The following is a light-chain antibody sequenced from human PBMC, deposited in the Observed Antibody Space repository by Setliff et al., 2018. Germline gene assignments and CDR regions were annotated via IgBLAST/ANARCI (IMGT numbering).Light chain of an antibody. V-gene: IGLV1-47*01. CDR3: ATWDDSLSAYA. CDR1: ASNIGKNF. CDR2: RNN. J-gene: IGLJ1*01. Sequence: QSVLTQPPSASGTPGQSVTISCSGSASNIGKNFVYWYQQVPGTVPKLLIYRNNQRPSGVSDRFSGSKSGTSASLAISGLRSEDGADYYCATWDDSLSAYAFGTGTKVTVL.